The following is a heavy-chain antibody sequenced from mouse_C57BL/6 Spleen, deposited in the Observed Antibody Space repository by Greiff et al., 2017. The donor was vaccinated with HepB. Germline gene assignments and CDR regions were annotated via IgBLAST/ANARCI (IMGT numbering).Heavy chain of an antibody. Sequence: EVQLQESGPGLVKPSQSLSLTCSVTGYSITSGYYWNWIRQFPGNKLEWMGYISYDGSNNYNPSLKNPISITRDTSKNQFFLKLNSVTTEDTATYYCARDNYDYDDGAWFAYWGQGTLVTVSA. CDR1: GYSITSGYY. V-gene: IGHV3-6*01. D-gene: IGHD2-4*01. CDR2: ISYDGSN. CDR3: ARDNYDYDDGAWFAY. J-gene: IGHJ3*01.